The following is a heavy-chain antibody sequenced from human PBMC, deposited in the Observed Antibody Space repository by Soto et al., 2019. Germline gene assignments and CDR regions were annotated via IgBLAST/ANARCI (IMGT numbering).Heavy chain of an antibody. CDR1: GFSLSTSGVR. D-gene: IGHD3-3*01. V-gene: IGHV2-5*02. CDR2: LYWDDDK. Sequence: QITLKESGPTLVKPTQTLTLTCTFSGFSLSTSGVRVGWIRQPPGKALEWLALLYWDDDKRYSRSLKSRLTITKDTTKSQVVLTMTNMDPVDTPTYCWAQVGGDFWSGLLDYGGQGTLVTVSS. J-gene: IGHJ4*02. CDR3: AQVGGDFWSGLLDY.